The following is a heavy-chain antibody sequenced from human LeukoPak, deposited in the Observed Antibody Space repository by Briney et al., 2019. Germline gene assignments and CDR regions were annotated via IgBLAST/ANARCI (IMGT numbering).Heavy chain of an antibody. V-gene: IGHV3-48*03. Sequence: GGSLRLSCAASGFTFNIYEMSWVRQAPGKGLEWLSYISSSGNAIFYSDSVKGRFTISRDNAKNSLHLQMNSLRAEDTAIYYCARGGGRGDYNERYYFDYWGQGTLVTVSS. CDR3: ARGGGRGDYNERYYFDY. D-gene: IGHD3-22*01. J-gene: IGHJ4*02. CDR2: ISSSGNAI. CDR1: GFTFNIYE.